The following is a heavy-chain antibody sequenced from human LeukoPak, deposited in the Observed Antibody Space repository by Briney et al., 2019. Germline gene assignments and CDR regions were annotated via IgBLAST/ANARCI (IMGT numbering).Heavy chain of an antibody. D-gene: IGHD2-2*01. CDR1: GGSLSSKSHY. V-gene: IGHV4-39*01. J-gene: IGHJ6*02. Sequence: SETLSLTCTVSGGSLSSKSHYWVWMPHPPGKGLEWIRSIYSSGGTYYRPSLESHVTVAVHTSKNQFSLTLTSVTAAGTAVYYCVRRSECSTTSCYFYHGIDVGGQGTTATVSS. CDR2: IYSSGGT. CDR3: VRRSECSTTSCYFYHGIDV.